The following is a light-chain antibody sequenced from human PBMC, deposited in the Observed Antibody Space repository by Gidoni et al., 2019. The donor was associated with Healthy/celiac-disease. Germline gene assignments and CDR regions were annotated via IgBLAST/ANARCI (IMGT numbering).Light chain of an antibody. CDR2: GAS. CDR3: QQYNNWPPWT. J-gene: IGKJ1*01. V-gene: IGKV3-15*01. Sequence: EIVMTQSPATLSVSPGERATLSCRASQSVSSNLAWYQQKPGQAPRLLIYGASTRATGIPARFSGSGSGTEFTLTISSLQYEDFAVYYCQQYNNWPPWTFXQXTKVXIK. CDR1: QSVSSN.